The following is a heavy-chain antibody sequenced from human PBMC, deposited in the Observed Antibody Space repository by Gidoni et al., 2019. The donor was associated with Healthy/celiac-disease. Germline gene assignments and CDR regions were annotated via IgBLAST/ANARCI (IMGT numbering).Heavy chain of an antibody. Sequence: QVQRVQSGAEVKKPGASVKVSCKDAGDTFTGYDMQGVRPAPGQGLEWMGWINPTSGGTNYAQKFPGRVTMTRDTSISTAYMELSRLRSDDTAVYYCASAMVRGVIIRTYYYYGMDVWGQGTTVTVSS. CDR2: INPTSGGT. V-gene: IGHV1-2*02. D-gene: IGHD3-10*01. J-gene: IGHJ6*02. CDR3: ASAMVRGVIIRTYYYYGMDV. CDR1: GDTFTGYD.